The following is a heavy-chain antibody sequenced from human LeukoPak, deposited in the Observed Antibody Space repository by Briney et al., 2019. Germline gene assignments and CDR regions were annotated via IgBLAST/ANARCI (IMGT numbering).Heavy chain of an antibody. Sequence: SETLSLTCAVYGGSFSGNYWSWIRQPPGKGLEWIGEINHSGSTNYNPSLKSRVTISVDTSKNQFSLKLSSVTAADTAVYYCARDVDTAYYFDYWGQGTLVTVSS. J-gene: IGHJ4*02. D-gene: IGHD5-18*01. V-gene: IGHV4-34*01. CDR2: INHSGST. CDR1: GGSFSGNY. CDR3: ARDVDTAYYFDY.